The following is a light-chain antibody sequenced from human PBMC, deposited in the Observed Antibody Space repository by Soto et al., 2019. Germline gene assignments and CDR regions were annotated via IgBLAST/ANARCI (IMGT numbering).Light chain of an antibody. CDR3: AAWDDSLNGPV. CDR1: SSNIGRNA. J-gene: IGLJ2*01. V-gene: IGLV1-36*01. CDR2: YDD. Sequence: QSVLTQPPSVSEAPRQRVTISCSGSSSNIGRNAVPWYQQLPGKAPKLLIYYDDLLPSGVSDRFSGSKSGTSASLAISGLQSEDEADYYCAAWDDSLNGPVFGGGTKLTVL.